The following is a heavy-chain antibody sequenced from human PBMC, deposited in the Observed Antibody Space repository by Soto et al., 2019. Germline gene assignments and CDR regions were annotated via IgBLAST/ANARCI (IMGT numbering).Heavy chain of an antibody. J-gene: IGHJ4*02. CDR1: GYTFTSYG. D-gene: IGHD2-15*01. V-gene: IGHV1-18*04. CDR2: ISAYNVNT. Sequence: QVQLVQSGAEVKKPGASVKVSCKASGYTFTSYGISWVRQAPGQGLEWMGWISAYNVNTNYAQKLKGRVTMTTDTSTSTAYMELRSLRSDDTAVYYCARDTGLGYCSGGSCYFNYWGQGTLVTVSS. CDR3: ARDTGLGYCSGGSCYFNY.